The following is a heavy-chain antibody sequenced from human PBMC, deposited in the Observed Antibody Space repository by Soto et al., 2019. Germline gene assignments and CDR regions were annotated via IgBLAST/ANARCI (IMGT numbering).Heavy chain of an antibody. V-gene: IGHV4-31*03. CDR2: IYYSGST. CDR1: GGSISSSGYY. D-gene: IGHD3-9*01. Sequence: QVQLQESGPGLVKPSQTLSLTCTVSGGSISSSGYYWTWIRQHPVQGLEWIGYIYYSGSTYYNPSRKSRLTISIDTSRNQFSLKLSSVTAADTAVYYCARGRDLLTGYSFDYWGQGTLVTVSS. CDR3: ARGRDLLTGYSFDY. J-gene: IGHJ4*02.